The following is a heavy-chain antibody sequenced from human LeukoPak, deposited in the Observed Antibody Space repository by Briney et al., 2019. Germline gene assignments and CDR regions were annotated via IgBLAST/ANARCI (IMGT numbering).Heavy chain of an antibody. CDR1: GFTFSSYE. J-gene: IGHJ4*02. Sequence: GGSLRLSCAASGFTFSSYEMNWVRQAPGKGLEWVSYISSSGSTIYYADSVKGRFTISRDNAKNSLYLQMNSLRAEDTAVYYCARRHGVYGSGSYYLDYWGQGTLVTVSS. CDR3: ARRHGVYGSGSYYLDY. D-gene: IGHD3-10*01. CDR2: ISSSGSTI. V-gene: IGHV3-48*03.